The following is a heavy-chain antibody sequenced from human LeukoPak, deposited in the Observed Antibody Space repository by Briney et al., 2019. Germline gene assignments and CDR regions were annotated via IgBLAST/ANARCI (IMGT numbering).Heavy chain of an antibody. CDR2: IYYSGST. Sequence: SETLCLTCTVSGGSISSYYWSWIRQPPGKGLEWIGYIYYSGSTNYNPSLKSRVTISVDTSKNQFSLKLSSVTAADTAVYYCARDYGDYDFAYWGQGTLVTVSS. J-gene: IGHJ4*02. V-gene: IGHV4-59*01. CDR1: GGSISSYY. D-gene: IGHD4-17*01. CDR3: ARDYGDYDFAY.